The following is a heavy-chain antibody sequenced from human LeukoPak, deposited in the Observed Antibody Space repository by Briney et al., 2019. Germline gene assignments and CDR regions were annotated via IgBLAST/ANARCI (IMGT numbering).Heavy chain of an antibody. CDR3: ARDVSRGYMDY. Sequence: ASVKVSCKASVYSFIDYGVTWVRQAPGQGLEWMGWISVSSGTTTYAENFQGRVTLTTDASTTTAYMEVTSLTSDDTAVYYCARDVSRGYMDYWGHGTLVTVAS. J-gene: IGHJ4*01. V-gene: IGHV1-18*01. CDR2: ISVSSGTT. CDR1: VYSFIDYG.